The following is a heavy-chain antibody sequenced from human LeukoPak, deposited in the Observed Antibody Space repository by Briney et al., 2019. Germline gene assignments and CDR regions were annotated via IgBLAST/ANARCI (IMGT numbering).Heavy chain of an antibody. CDR1: GGSISSYY. Sequence: PSETLSLTCTVSGGSISSYYRSWIRQPPGKGLEWIGYIYYSGSTNYNPSLKSRVTISVDTSKNQFSLKLSSVTAADTAVYYCARDRLGYSGYGHYFDYWGQGTLVTVSS. CDR2: IYYSGST. V-gene: IGHV4-59*01. D-gene: IGHD5-12*01. CDR3: ARDRLGYSGYGHYFDY. J-gene: IGHJ4*02.